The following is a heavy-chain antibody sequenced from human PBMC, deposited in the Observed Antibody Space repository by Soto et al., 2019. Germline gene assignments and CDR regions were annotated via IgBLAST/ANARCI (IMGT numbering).Heavy chain of an antibody. Sequence: EVQLVESGGGLVQPGGSLRLSCEASGFPFSSYWMSWVGQAPGKGLEWVANIKQDGSEKYYVDSVKGRFTISRDNAKNSLYLQMNSLRAEDTAVYYCARVDIVVGMDVWGQGTTVTVSS. CDR3: ARVDIVVGMDV. D-gene: IGHD5-12*01. CDR2: IKQDGSEK. J-gene: IGHJ6*02. V-gene: IGHV3-7*05. CDR1: GFPFSSYW.